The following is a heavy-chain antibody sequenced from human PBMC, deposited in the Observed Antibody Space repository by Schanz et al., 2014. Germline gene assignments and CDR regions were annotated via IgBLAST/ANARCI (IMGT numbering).Heavy chain of an antibody. CDR2: FDAHDGRA. Sequence: EVQLLESGGGLVQPGGSLRLSCASSGFSFTTYAMSWVRQAPGKGLEWVSGFDAHDGRAYYADSAKGRFTISRDNSKSTLYVEMNSLRVEDTAVYYCAKTLFPGGTQTFGNWGRGTRVTVSS. V-gene: IGHV3-23*01. CDR1: GFSFTTYA. J-gene: IGHJ4*02. CDR3: AKTLFPGGTQTFGN. D-gene: IGHD2-8*02.